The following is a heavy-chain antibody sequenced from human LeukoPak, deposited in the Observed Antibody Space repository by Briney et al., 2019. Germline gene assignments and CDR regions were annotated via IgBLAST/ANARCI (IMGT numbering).Heavy chain of an antibody. V-gene: IGHV4-59*01. D-gene: IGHD2-15*01. CDR1: GGSISSYY. CDR2: IYYSGST. Sequence: SQTLSLTCTVSGGSISSYYWSWIRQPPGKGLEWIGYIYYSGSTNYNPSLKSRVTISVDTSKNQFSLKLSSVTAADTAVYYCARAPGYCSGGSCRRSYWYFDLWGRGTLVTVSS. J-gene: IGHJ2*01. CDR3: ARAPGYCSGGSCRRSYWYFDL.